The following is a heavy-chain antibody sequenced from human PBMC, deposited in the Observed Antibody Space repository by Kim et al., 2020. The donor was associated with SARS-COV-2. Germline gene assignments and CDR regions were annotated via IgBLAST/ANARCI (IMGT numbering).Heavy chain of an antibody. CDR3: ARDRSGGYSGFDY. Sequence: PPPKRRVTISVDRSKTQCSLQLSSVTAADTAVYYCARDRSGGYSGFDYWGQGTLVTVSS. D-gene: IGHD1-26*01. J-gene: IGHJ4*02. V-gene: IGHV4-30-2*01.